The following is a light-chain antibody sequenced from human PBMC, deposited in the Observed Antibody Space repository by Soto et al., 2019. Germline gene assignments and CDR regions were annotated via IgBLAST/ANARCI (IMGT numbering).Light chain of an antibody. Sequence: DIQMTQSPSTLSVSVGDRVTITCRASQSISTWLAWYQQKPGKAPKLLIYDASSLESGVPSRFSGSGSGTEFTLTISSLQPDDFATYYCQQYNSYWKFGQGTKVDIK. CDR2: DAS. CDR1: QSISTW. CDR3: QQYNSYWK. V-gene: IGKV1-5*01. J-gene: IGKJ1*01.